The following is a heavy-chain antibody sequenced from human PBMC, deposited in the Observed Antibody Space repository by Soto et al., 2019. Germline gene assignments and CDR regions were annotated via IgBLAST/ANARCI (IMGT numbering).Heavy chain of an antibody. J-gene: IGHJ4*02. V-gene: IGHV2-5*02. CDR3: SRLHPFYYFDY. CDR1: GFSLNTNRVG. D-gene: IGHD4-4*01. Sequence: SGAALGNHEQSLTLACSFWGFSLNTNRVGVGWIRQPPGKALEWLALIYWDDDKRYSPSLKNRLSITKDTSKNQVVLTMTDMDPVDTATYYCSRLHPFYYFDYWGQGALVTVSS. CDR2: IYWDDDK.